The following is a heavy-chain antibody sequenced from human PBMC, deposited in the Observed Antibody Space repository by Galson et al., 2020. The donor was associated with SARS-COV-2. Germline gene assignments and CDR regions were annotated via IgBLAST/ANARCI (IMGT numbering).Heavy chain of an antibody. D-gene: IGHD2-15*01. CDR2: INPSGGST. Sequence: ASVKVSCKASGYTFTSYYMHWVRQAPGQGLEWMGIINPSGGSTSYAQKFQGRVTMTRDTSTSTVYMELSSLRSEDTAVYYCARDRVDCSGCSCYILLYYYYYGMDVWGQGTTVTVSS. CDR3: ARDRVDCSGCSCYILLYYYYYGMDV. J-gene: IGHJ6*02. CDR1: GYTFTSYY. V-gene: IGHV1-46*01.